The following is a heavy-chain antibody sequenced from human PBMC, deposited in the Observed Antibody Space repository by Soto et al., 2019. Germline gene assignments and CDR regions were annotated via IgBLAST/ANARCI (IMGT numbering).Heavy chain of an antibody. V-gene: IGHV3-23*01. D-gene: IGHD1-7*01. CDR1: GLTFSNYA. J-gene: IGHJ4*02. Sequence: GGSLRLSCATSGLTFSNYAMSWVRQAPGGGLEWVSSMSGSSSTTYYADSVRGRFTISRDRSKNTLYLQMSSLRAEDTALYYCAKNQERELPRIIDFWGQGTLVTVSS. CDR3: AKNQERELPRIIDF. CDR2: MSGSSSTT.